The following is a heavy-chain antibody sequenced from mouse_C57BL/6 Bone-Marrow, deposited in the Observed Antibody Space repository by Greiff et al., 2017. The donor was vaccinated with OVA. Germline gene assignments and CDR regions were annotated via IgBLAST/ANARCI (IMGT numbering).Heavy chain of an antibody. V-gene: IGHV7-1*01. Sequence: EVQLVESGGGLVQSGRSLRLSCATSGFTFSDFYMEWVRQAPGKGLEWIAASRNKANDYTTEYSASVKGRFIVSRDTSQSILYLQMNALRAEDTAIYYCARDPNWGYFDYWGQGTTLTVSS. J-gene: IGHJ2*01. CDR2: SRNKANDYTT. D-gene: IGHD4-1*01. CDR1: GFTFSDFY. CDR3: ARDPNWGYFDY.